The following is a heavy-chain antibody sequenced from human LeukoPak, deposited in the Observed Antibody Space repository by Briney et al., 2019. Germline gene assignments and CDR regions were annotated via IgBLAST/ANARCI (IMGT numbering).Heavy chain of an antibody. CDR1: GFTFGDYA. CDR3: TRGDGDIVATTFDY. D-gene: IGHD5-12*01. J-gene: IGHJ4*02. Sequence: GGSLRLXCTASGFTFGDYAMSWFRQAPGKGLEWVGFIRSKAYGVTTEYAASVKGRFAISRDDSKSIAYLQMNSLKTEDTAVYYCTRGDGDIVATTFDYWGQGTLVTVSS. V-gene: IGHV3-49*03. CDR2: IRSKAYGVTT.